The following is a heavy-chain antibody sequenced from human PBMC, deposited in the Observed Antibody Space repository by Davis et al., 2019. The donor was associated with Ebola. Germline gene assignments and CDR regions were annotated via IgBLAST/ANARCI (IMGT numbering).Heavy chain of an antibody. D-gene: IGHD2-15*01. CDR1: GYTFTSYG. Sequence: ASVKVSCKASGYTFTSYGISWVRQAPGQGLEWMGWISAYNGNTNYAQKLQGRVTMTTDTSTSTAYMELRSLRSDDTAVYYCARDGKYCSGGSCYPGAPRWDYWGQGTLVTVSS. V-gene: IGHV1-18*01. CDR3: ARDGKYCSGGSCYPGAPRWDY. J-gene: IGHJ4*02. CDR2: ISAYNGNT.